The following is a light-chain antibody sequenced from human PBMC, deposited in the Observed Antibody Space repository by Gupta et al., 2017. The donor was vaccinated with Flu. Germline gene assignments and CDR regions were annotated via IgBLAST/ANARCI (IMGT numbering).Light chain of an antibody. J-gene: IGKJ4*01. CDR1: QSISSW. CDR3: QHYDRDPLT. Sequence: PSTLFASVGDRVTITCRASQSISSWLAWYQQKPGKTPNLRSDKASNLESGVPPRFSGSGSGTACTRTISSLQPDDFATYYCQHYDRDPLTCGEGTKVEIK. CDR2: KAS. V-gene: IGKV1-5*03.